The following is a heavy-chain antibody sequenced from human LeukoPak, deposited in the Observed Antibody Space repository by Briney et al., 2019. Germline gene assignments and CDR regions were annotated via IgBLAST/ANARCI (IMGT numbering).Heavy chain of an antibody. Sequence: GGSLRLSCAASGFTVSNNYMSWVRQAPGKGLEWVSVIYSGGSTYYADSVKGRFTISRDNSKNTLYLQMNSLRAEDTAVYYCASGAAADYYYYYMDVWGKGTTVTVSS. CDR2: IYSGGST. D-gene: IGHD6-13*01. CDR3: ASGAAADYYYYYMDV. CDR1: GFTVSNNY. J-gene: IGHJ6*03. V-gene: IGHV3-66*02.